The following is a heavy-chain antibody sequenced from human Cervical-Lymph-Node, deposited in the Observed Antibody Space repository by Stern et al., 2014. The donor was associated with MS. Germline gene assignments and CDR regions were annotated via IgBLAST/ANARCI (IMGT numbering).Heavy chain of an antibody. CDR2: ISGNGGKT. D-gene: IGHD6-6*01. Sequence: VQLVESGGGLVQPGRSLRLSCAASGFTFDDYAMHWVRQAPGEGLEWVSGISGNGGKTDYADSVKGRFTISRDNAKNSLYLQMDSLRAEDTALYYCAKDMRGGSSYAMDVWGQGTTVTGSS. J-gene: IGHJ6*02. V-gene: IGHV3-9*01. CDR3: AKDMRGGSSYAMDV. CDR1: GFTFDDYA.